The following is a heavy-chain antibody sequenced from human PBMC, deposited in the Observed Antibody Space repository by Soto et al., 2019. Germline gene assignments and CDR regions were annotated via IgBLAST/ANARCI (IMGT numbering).Heavy chain of an antibody. CDR3: AKGILNGRSYSAD. V-gene: IGHV3-23*01. J-gene: IGHJ4*02. CDR1: EFTISSCA. Sequence: GVLMRDSCGAAEFTISSCAMSCVRQTPGTRLEWVSVITTNGHTAYADSSKGRLTIFSGNSSNTVYLQKMSLRAADTAVYYFAKGILNGRSYSADGGKGTLVTVSS. D-gene: IGHD2-15*01. CDR2: ITTNGHT.